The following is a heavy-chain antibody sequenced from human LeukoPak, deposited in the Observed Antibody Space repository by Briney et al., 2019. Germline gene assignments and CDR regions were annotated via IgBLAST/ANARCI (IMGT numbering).Heavy chain of an antibody. V-gene: IGHV3-7*01. CDR2: INQDGTEK. CDR1: GFSFTTYW. D-gene: IGHD2-2*01. CDR3: AKGYCSSTSCLKTD. J-gene: IGHJ4*02. Sequence: GESLRLSCAASGFSFTTYWMSWVRQAPGKGLEWVANINQDGTEKYYVDSVKGRFTISRDNSKNTLYLQMNSLRAEDTAVYYCAKGYCSSTSCLKTDWGQGDLVTVSS.